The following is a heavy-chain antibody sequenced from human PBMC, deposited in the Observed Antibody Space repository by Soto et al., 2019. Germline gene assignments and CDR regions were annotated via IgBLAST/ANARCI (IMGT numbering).Heavy chain of an antibody. Sequence: QVQLVKSGAEVKKPGSSVKVSCKASGGTFSSYAISWVRQAPGQGLEWMGGIIPIFGTANYAQKFQGRVTITADKSTSTAYMELSSLRSEDTAVYYCARGDYYGSGSYLGGCDYWGQGTLVTVSS. J-gene: IGHJ4*02. CDR2: IIPIFGTA. D-gene: IGHD3-10*01. CDR1: GGTFSSYA. CDR3: ARGDYYGSGSYLGGCDY. V-gene: IGHV1-69*06.